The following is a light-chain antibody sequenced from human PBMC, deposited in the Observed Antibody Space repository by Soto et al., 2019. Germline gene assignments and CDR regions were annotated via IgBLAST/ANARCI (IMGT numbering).Light chain of an antibody. CDR3: QRYNDWPLT. J-gene: IGKJ4*01. CDR1: PGVGIT. V-gene: IGKV3-15*01. CDR2: TAF. Sequence: IVMTQSPATLSVSPGEVVTLSCRASPGVGITLAWYQQKPGQTPRLLIYTAFTRATGIPARFSGSGSGTEFTLTINSLQSEDSAVYYCQRYNDWPLTFGGGTKVEVK.